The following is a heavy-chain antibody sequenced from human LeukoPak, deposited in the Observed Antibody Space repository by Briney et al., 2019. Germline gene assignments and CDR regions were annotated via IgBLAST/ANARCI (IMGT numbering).Heavy chain of an antibody. D-gene: IGHD3-22*01. CDR1: GGSISSSSYY. CDR2: IYYSGST. J-gene: IGHJ4*02. CDR3: ARQEDYYDSSGYYCPNFDY. Sequence: SETLSLTCTVSGGSISSSSYYWGWIRQPPGKGLEWIGSIYYSGSTYYNPSLKSRVTISVDTSKNQFSLKLSSVTAADTAVYYCARQEDYYDSSGYYCPNFDYWGQGTLVTVSS. V-gene: IGHV4-39*01.